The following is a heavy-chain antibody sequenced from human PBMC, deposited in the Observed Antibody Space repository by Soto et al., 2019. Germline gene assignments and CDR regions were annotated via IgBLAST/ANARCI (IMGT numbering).Heavy chain of an antibody. Sequence: PGGSLRLSCAASGFIFSSYWMSWVRQAPGKGLEWVANIKQDGSEKYYADSVKGRFTISRDNAKNSLYLQMNSLRAEDTAVYYCARGRIWFDYWGQGTLVTVS. CDR1: GFIFSSYW. CDR2: IKQDGSEK. CDR3: ARGRIWFDY. D-gene: IGHD2-15*01. V-gene: IGHV3-7*03. J-gene: IGHJ4*02.